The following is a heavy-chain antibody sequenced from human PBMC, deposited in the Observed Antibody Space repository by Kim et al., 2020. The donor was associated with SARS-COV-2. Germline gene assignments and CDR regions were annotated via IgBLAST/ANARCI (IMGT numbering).Heavy chain of an antibody. Sequence: GGSLRLSCAASGFPFSDSAIHWVRQASGKGLEWIGRIRRKANNYATVYPASVKGRFTIPKDDSKNTAYLQMNSLKTGDTAVYYCAILRGGYSGGEDAFEIWGQGATVTVS. CDR2: IRRKANNYAT. D-gene: IGHD2-21*01. V-gene: IGHV3-73*01. CDR1: GFPFSDSA. J-gene: IGHJ3*02. CDR3: AILRGGYSGGEDAFEI.